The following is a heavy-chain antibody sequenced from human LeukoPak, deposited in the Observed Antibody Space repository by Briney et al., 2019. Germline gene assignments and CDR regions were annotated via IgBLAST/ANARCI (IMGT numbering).Heavy chain of an antibody. CDR3: ARGGWLSGDY. CDR1: GGSFSGYY. D-gene: IGHD5-12*01. V-gene: IGHV4-34*01. J-gene: IGHJ4*02. Sequence: SETLSLTCAVYGGSFSGYYWSWIRQPPGKGLDWIGEINHSGSTNYNPSLKSRVTISVDTSKNRFSLKLSSVTAADTAVYYCARGGWLSGDYWGQGTLVTVSS. CDR2: INHSGST.